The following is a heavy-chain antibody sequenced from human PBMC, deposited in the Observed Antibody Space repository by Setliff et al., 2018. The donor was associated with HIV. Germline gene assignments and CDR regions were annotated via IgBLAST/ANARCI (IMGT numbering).Heavy chain of an antibody. CDR1: GDSISSSIYY. D-gene: IGHD3-16*01. V-gene: IGHV4-39*01. Sequence: KPSETLSLTCAVSGDSISSSIYYWGWIRQPPGKGLEWIGSVYYGGSTYYNPSLKSRVTISVDTSKNQFSLKLSSVTAADTAVYYCARGNFNYWGQGTLVTVS. CDR2: VYYGGST. CDR3: ARGNFNY. J-gene: IGHJ4*02.